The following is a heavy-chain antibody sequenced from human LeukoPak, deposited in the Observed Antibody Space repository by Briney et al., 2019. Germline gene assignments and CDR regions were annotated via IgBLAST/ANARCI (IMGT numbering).Heavy chain of an antibody. V-gene: IGHV3-48*03. D-gene: IGHD2-15*01. Sequence: PGGSLRLSCAASGFTFSSYEMNWVRQAPGKGLGWVSYISSSGSTIYYADSVKGRFTISRDNAKNSLYLQMNSLRAEDAAVYYCARVASGGPIPYWGQGTLVTVSS. J-gene: IGHJ4*02. CDR2: ISSSGSTI. CDR3: ARVASGGPIPY. CDR1: GFTFSSYE.